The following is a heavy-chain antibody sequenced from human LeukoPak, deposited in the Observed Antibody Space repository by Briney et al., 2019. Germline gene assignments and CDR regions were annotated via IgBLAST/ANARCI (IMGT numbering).Heavy chain of an antibody. CDR2: ISSSSSYI. D-gene: IGHD1/OR15-1a*01. J-gene: IGHJ6*02. CDR1: GFTFSSYS. V-gene: IGHV3-21*01. Sequence: PGGSLRLSCAASGFTFSSYSMNWVRQAPGKGLEWVSSISSSSSYIYYADSVKGRFTISRDNAKNSLYQQMNSLRAEDTAVYYCAREGTRSMDVWGQGTTVTVSS. CDR3: AREGTRSMDV.